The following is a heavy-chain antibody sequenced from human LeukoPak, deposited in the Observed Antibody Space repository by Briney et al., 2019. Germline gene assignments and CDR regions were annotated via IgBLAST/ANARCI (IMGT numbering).Heavy chain of an antibody. CDR3: AKATYCSSTSCPPDDAFDI. Sequence: GGSLRLSCAASGFTFSSYGMHWVRQAPGKGLEWVAVIWYDGSNKYYADSVKGRFTISRDNSKNTLYLQMNSLRAEDTAVYYCAKATYCSSTSCPPDDAFDIWGQGTLVTVSS. V-gene: IGHV3-30*02. CDR2: IWYDGSNK. D-gene: IGHD2-2*01. J-gene: IGHJ3*02. CDR1: GFTFSSYG.